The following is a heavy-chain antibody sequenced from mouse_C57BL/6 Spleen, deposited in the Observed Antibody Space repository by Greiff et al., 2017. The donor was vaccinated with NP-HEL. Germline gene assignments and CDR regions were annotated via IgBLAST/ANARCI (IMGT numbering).Heavy chain of an antibody. D-gene: IGHD1-1*01. V-gene: IGHV14-3*01. CDR1: GFNIKNTY. CDR2: IDPANGNT. CDR3: ARSSYYYGSSYYYFDY. J-gene: IGHJ2*01. Sequence: EVQLQQSVAELVRPGASVKLSCTASGFNIKNTYMHWVKQRPEQGLEWIGRIDPANGNTKYAPKFQGKATITADTSSNTAYLQLSSLTSEDTAIYYCARSSYYYGSSYYYFDYWGQGTTLTVSS.